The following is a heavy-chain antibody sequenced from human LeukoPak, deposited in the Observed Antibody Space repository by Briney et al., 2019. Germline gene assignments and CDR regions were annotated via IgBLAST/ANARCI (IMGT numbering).Heavy chain of an antibody. J-gene: IGHJ4*02. CDR2: IYYSGTT. D-gene: IGHD2-21*02. CDR3: ARRVTAPPYYFDY. V-gene: IGHV4-59*01. Sequence: PSETLPLTCTLSGGSIINYYWSWIRQPPGKGLEWIGYIYYSGTTNYNHSLKSRVTISVDTSKKQFSLKLSSVTAADTAVYYCARRVTAPPYYFDYWGQGTLVTVSS. CDR1: GGSIINYY.